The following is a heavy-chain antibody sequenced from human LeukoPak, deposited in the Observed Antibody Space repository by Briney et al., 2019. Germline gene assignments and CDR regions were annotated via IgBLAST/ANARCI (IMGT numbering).Heavy chain of an antibody. J-gene: IGHJ5*02. CDR3: ATLYCSSSRCYTGDNWFDP. CDR1: GGSFSGYY. CDR2: VNHSGST. D-gene: IGHD2-2*02. Sequence: PSETLSLTCAVYGGSFSGYYWSWIRQPPGKGLEWIGEVNHSGSTNYNPSLKSRVTISVDTSKTQFSLKLGSVTAADTAVYYCATLYCSSSRCYTGDNWFDPWGQGSLVTVSS. V-gene: IGHV4-34*01.